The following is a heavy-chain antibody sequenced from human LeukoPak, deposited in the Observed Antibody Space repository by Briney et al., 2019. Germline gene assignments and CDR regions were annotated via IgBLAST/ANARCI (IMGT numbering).Heavy chain of an antibody. D-gene: IGHD6-19*01. CDR3: ARRSGIAVAGAFDC. J-gene: IGHJ4*02. V-gene: IGHV3-23*01. CDR2: ISDSGVGT. Sequence: GGSLRLSCAASGFTFSSYGMNWVRQAPGKGLEWVSGISDSGVGTKHADSVKGRFTISRDNSKNTLYLQMNSLRAEDTAVYYCARRSGIAVAGAFDCWGQGTLVTVSS. CDR1: GFTFSSYG.